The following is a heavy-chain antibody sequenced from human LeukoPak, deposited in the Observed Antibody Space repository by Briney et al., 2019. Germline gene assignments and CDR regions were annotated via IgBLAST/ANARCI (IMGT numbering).Heavy chain of an antibody. CDR1: GFTFDDYA. CDR2: ISWNSGGI. D-gene: IGHD2-2*01. J-gene: IGHJ3*02. Sequence: GRSLRLSCAASGFTFDDYAMHWVRQAPGKGLEWVSGISWNSGGIGYADSVKGRFTISRDNAKNSLYLQMNSLRAEDTALYYCAKDQGYCSSTSCSPGAFDIWGQGTMVTVSS. CDR3: AKDQGYCSSTSCSPGAFDI. V-gene: IGHV3-9*01.